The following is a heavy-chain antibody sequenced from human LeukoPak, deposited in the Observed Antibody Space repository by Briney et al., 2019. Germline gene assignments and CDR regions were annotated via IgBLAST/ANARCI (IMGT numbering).Heavy chain of an antibody. D-gene: IGHD2-21*02. CDR3: ARTNSPYYCGGDCDSDYYYYMDV. CDR2: IYYSGST. CDR1: GGSISSYY. V-gene: IGHV4-59*01. J-gene: IGHJ6*03. Sequence: SGTLSLTCTVSGGSISSYYWSWIRQPPGKGLEWSGDIYYSGSTNYNPSLKSRVTISVDTSKNQFSLKLSSVTAADTAVYYCARTNSPYYCGGDCDSDYYYYMDVWGKGTTVTVSS.